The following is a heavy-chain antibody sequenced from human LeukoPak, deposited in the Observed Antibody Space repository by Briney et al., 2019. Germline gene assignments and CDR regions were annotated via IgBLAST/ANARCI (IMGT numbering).Heavy chain of an antibody. D-gene: IGHD6-19*01. V-gene: IGHV3-64*02. CDR2: ISTNGDRT. Sequence: GGSLRLSCGASGFTFSNSAMYWVRQAPGKGLEFVSVISTNGDRTYYADSVKGRFTISRDNSKNTLYLQMGSLRADDMAVYYCARGVAISSSGWYDTFDYWGQGAPVTISS. J-gene: IGHJ4*02. CDR3: ARGVAISSSGWYDTFDY. CDR1: GFTFSNSA.